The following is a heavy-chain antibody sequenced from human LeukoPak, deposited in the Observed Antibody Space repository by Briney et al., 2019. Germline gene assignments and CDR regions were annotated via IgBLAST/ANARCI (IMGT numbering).Heavy chain of an antibody. J-gene: IGHJ3*02. CDR1: GGTFSSYA. CDR2: IIPILGIA. D-gene: IGHD2-2*01. Sequence: SVKVSCKASGGTFSSYAISWVQQAPGQGLEWMGRIIPILGIANYAQKFQGRVTITADKSTSTAYMELSSLRSEDTAVYYCADPIVVVPARAFDIWGQGTMVTVSS. V-gene: IGHV1-69*04. CDR3: ADPIVVVPARAFDI.